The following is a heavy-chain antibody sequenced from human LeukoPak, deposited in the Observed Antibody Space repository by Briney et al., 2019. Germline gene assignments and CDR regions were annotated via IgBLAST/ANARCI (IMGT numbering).Heavy chain of an antibody. CDR1: GGSFSGYY. CDR2: VNHSGST. V-gene: IGHV4-34*01. D-gene: IGHD1-7*01. Sequence: PSETLSLTCAVYGGSFSGYYWTWIRQPPGKGLEWIGEVNHSGSTNYNPSLKSRVTISVDTSKNQFSLKLISVTAADAAVYYCARWDGSTDFWGQGTLVTVSS. J-gene: IGHJ4*02. CDR3: ARWDGSTDF.